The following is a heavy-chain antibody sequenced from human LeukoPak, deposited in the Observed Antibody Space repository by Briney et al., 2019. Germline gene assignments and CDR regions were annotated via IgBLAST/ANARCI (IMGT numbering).Heavy chain of an antibody. CDR1: GGSFSGYY. D-gene: IGHD3-10*01. CDR2: INHSGST. CDR3: ARALLWFGEGFDP. V-gene: IGHV4-34*01. Sequence: SETLSLTCAVYGGSFSGYYWSWIRQPPGKGLEWIGEINHSGSTNYNPSLKSRVTISVDTSKNQFSLKLSSVTAADTAVYYCARALLWFGEGFDPWGQGTLVTVSS. J-gene: IGHJ5*02.